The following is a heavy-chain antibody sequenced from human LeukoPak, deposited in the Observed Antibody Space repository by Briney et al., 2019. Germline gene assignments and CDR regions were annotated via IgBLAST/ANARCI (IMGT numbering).Heavy chain of an antibody. J-gene: IGHJ4*02. CDR2: ISNTGSTI. Sequence: PGGSLGLSCTASGFTFSSYEMNWVRQAPGKGLEWVSYISNTGSTIYYADSVKGRFTISRDNAKNSLYLQMNSLRAEDTAVYYCAREATGFDYWGQGTLVTVSS. CDR3: AREATGFDY. CDR1: GFTFSSYE. V-gene: IGHV3-48*03.